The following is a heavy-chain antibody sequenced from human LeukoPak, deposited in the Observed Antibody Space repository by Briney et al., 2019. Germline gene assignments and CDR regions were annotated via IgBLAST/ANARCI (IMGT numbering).Heavy chain of an antibody. Sequence: GGSLRLSCAASGFTFSGSTMHWVRQASGKGLEWVGRIRSKANSYATAYAASVKGRFTISRDDSKNTAYLQMNSLKTEDTAVYYCTTVITTMVWGQGTLVTVSS. CDR2: IRSKANSYAT. D-gene: IGHD5-18*01. CDR1: GFTFSGST. CDR3: TTVITTMV. J-gene: IGHJ4*02. V-gene: IGHV3-73*01.